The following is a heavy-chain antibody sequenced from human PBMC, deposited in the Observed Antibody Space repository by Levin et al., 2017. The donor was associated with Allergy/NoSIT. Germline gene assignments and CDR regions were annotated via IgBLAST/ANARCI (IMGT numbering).Heavy chain of an antibody. CDR3: ARIKPDVEMATRGGYYFDY. V-gene: IGHV4-31*03. Sequence: PSETLSLTCTVSGGSISSGGYYWSWIRQHPGTGLEWIGYIYYSGSTYYNPSLKSRVTISVDTSKNQFSLKLSSVTAADTAVYYCARIKPDVEMATRGGYYFDYWGQGTLVTVSS. CDR2: IYYSGST. J-gene: IGHJ4*02. D-gene: IGHD5-24*01. CDR1: GGSISSGGYY.